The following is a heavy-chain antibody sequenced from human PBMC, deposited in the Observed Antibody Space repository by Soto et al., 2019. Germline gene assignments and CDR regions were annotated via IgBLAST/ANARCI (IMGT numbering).Heavy chain of an antibody. Sequence: QVQLQESGPGLVKPSETLSLTCTVSGGSISSYYWSWIRQPPGKGLEWIGYIYYSGSTNYNPSLRRRVTTSVDRSKNHFSLKRSSVTTADTAVYYCATQGGGHSSSSNSYYYYGMDVWGQGTTVTVSS. J-gene: IGHJ6*02. V-gene: IGHV4-59*01. CDR2: IYYSGST. D-gene: IGHD6-6*01. CDR3: ATQGGGHSSSSNSYYYYGMDV. CDR1: GGSISSYY.